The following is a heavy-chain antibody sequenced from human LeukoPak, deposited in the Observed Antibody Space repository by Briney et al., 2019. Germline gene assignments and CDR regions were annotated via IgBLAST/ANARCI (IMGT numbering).Heavy chain of an antibody. Sequence: GASVTVSCKASGGTFSSYAISWVRQAPGQGLGWMGGIIPIFGTANYAQKFQGRVTITADKSTSTVYMELSSLRSEDTAVYYCAFGGYDILTGYLDAFDIWGQGTMVTVSS. CDR1: GGTFSSYA. D-gene: IGHD3-9*01. J-gene: IGHJ3*02. CDR2: IIPIFGTA. V-gene: IGHV1-69*06. CDR3: AFGGYDILTGYLDAFDI.